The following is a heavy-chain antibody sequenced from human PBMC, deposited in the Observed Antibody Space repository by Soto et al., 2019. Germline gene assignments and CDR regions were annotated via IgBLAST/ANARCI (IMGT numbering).Heavy chain of an antibody. CDR1: VGSISSYY. D-gene: IGHD3-3*01. CDR3: ARLGYDFWSGYPSRNYYYYYMDV. Sequence: SETLSLTCTVSVGSISSYYWSWIRQPPGKGLEWIGYIYYSGSTNYNPSLKSRVTISVDTSKNQFSLKLSSVTAADTAVYYCARLGYDFWSGYPSRNYYYYYMDVWGKGTTVTVSS. CDR2: IYYSGST. J-gene: IGHJ6*03. V-gene: IGHV4-59*08.